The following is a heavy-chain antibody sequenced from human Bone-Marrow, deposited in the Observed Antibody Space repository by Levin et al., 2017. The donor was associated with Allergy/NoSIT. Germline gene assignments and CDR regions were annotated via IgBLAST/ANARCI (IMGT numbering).Heavy chain of an antibody. V-gene: IGHV3-74*01. J-gene: IGHJ6*03. CDR1: GFTFSSYW. CDR2: INSDGSST. CDR3: ARDGQYCSGGSCYSWYYYYYMDV. D-gene: IGHD2-15*01. Sequence: GESLKISCAASGFTFSSYWMHWVRQAPGKGLVWVSRINSDGSSTSYADSVKGRFTISRDNAKNTLYLQMNSLRAEDTAVYYCARDGQYCSGGSCYSWYYYYYMDVWGKGTTVTVSS.